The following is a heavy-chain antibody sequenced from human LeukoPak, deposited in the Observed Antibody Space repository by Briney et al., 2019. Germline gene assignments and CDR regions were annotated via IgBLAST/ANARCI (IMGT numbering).Heavy chain of an antibody. Sequence: PSETLSLTCAVCGGSFSGYYWSWIRQPPGKGLEWIGEINHSGSTNYNPSLKSRVTISVDTSKNQFSLKLSSVTAADTAVYYCARESPYNWNVKGFDYWGQGTLVTVSS. D-gene: IGHD1-1*01. CDR3: ARESPYNWNVKGFDY. CDR2: INHSGST. J-gene: IGHJ4*02. V-gene: IGHV4-34*01. CDR1: GGSFSGYY.